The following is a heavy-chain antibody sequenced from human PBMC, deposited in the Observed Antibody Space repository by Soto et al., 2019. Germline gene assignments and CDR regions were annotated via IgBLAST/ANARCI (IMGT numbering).Heavy chain of an antibody. V-gene: IGHV3-7*04. CDR1: GFTFSTYW. CDR3: AKGHGQVHS. Sequence: EVQLVESGGGLVQPGGSLRLSCAASGFTFSTYWMSWVRQAPGKGLEWVAYISPDGSERFHVDSVKGRFTLSRDNARNSLWLQMNSLRAGDTAVYYCAKGHGQVHSWGQGTLVTGSS. CDR2: ISPDGSER. D-gene: IGHD3-10*01. J-gene: IGHJ4*02.